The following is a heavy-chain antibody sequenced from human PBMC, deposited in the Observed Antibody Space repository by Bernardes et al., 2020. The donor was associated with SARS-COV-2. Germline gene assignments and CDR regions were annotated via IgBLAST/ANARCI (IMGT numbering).Heavy chain of an antibody. J-gene: IGHJ4*02. CDR1: GFIFSNYW. V-gene: IGHV3-74*01. CDR3: ARDLRGVADY. Sequence: GGSLRLSCVGSGFIFSNYWIHWVRRAPGKGLVWVARINQDGRTTDYADSVKGRFSISRDNAKNTLYLQMNSLRVEDTAVYYCARDLRGVADYWGQGTLVTVSS. CDR2: INQDGRTT.